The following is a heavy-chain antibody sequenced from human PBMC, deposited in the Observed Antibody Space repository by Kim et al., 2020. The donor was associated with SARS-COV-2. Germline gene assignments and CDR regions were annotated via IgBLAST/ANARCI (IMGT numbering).Heavy chain of an antibody. CDR3: AGGFDYYDSSRGMDV. V-gene: IGHV4-39*07. Sequence: SETLSLTCTVSGGSISSSSYYWGWIRQPPGKGLEWIGSIYYSGSTYYNPSLKSRVTISVDTSKNQFSLKLSSVTAADTAVYYCAGGFDYYDSSRGMDVWGQGTTVTVSS. CDR1: GGSISSSSYY. CDR2: IYYSGST. J-gene: IGHJ6*02. D-gene: IGHD3-22*01.